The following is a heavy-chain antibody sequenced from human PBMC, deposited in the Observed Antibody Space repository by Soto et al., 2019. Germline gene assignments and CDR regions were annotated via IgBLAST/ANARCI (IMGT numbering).Heavy chain of an antibody. CDR3: ARPPLPGYSIHFNS. Sequence: ESLTISCKASGYIFIDYWIGWVRQMPGKGLEWMGIVYPRDSDTRYSPSFQGQVTISADRSTGTAFLQWRSLKASDTALYYCARPPLPGYSIHFNSWGQGTLVTV. D-gene: IGHD2-15*01. CDR2: VYPRDSDT. V-gene: IGHV5-51*01. CDR1: GYIFIDYW. J-gene: IGHJ4*02.